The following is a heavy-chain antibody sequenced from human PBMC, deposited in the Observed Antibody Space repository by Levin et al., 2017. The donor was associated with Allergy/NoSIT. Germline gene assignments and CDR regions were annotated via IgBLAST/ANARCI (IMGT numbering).Heavy chain of an antibody. CDR2: INSDGSST. V-gene: IGHV3-74*01. J-gene: IGHJ4*02. Sequence: GESLKISCAASGFTFSSYWMHWVRQAPGKGLVWVSRINSDGSSTSYADSVKGRFTISRDNAKNTLYLQMNSLRAEDTAVYYCAREDRAVVVTAWGELPDYWGQGTLVTVSS. D-gene: IGHD2-21*02. CDR3: AREDRAVVVTAWGELPDY. CDR1: GFTFSSYW.